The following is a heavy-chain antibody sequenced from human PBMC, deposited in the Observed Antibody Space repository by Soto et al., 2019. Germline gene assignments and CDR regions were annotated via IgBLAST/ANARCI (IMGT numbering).Heavy chain of an antibody. CDR1: GFTFGGYG. J-gene: IGHJ4*02. CDR3: ARSKWHDGSGRVREFDY. V-gene: IGHV3-33*01. Sequence: GGSLRLSCAASGFTFGGYGMHWVRQAPGKGLEWAAGISYDGRNTYYADSEQGRFAISRDNSKNTMYLQMNSLRVEDTAIYYCARSKWHDGSGRVREFDYWGQGALVTVSS. D-gene: IGHD3-10*01. CDR2: ISYDGRNT.